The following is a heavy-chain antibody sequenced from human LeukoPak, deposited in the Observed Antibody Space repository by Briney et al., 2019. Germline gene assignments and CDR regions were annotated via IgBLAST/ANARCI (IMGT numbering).Heavy chain of an antibody. D-gene: IGHD6-13*01. CDR2: IKQDGSEK. J-gene: IGHJ4*02. CDR3: ARLFDASGMDY. CDR1: GFTFSSYW. Sequence: GGSLRLSCAASGFTFSSYWMSWVRQAPGKGLEGVANIKQDGSEKYYVDSVKARFTISRDNAKNTLYLQMNSLRAEDTAVYYCARLFDASGMDYWGQGTLVTVSS. V-gene: IGHV3-7*01.